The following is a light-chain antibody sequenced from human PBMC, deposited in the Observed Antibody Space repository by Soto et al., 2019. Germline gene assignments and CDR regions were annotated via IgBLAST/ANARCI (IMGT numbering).Light chain of an antibody. CDR1: NSNIGAGFG. CDR2: SNT. V-gene: IGLV1-40*01. Sequence: QSVLTQPPSVSGAPGQRVTISCTGSNSNIGAGFGVQWYQQFPRTAPRLLIYSNTNRPSGVPDRFSASKSGTSASLAITGLRAEDEADYYCQSYDSSLSVFYVFGTGTKLTVL. CDR3: QSYDSSLSVFYV. J-gene: IGLJ1*01.